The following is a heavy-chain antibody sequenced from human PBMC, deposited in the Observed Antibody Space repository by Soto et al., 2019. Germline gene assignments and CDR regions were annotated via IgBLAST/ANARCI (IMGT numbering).Heavy chain of an antibody. CDR2: IYWDNDR. V-gene: IGHV2-5*02. CDR1: GFSLSTSGVG. J-gene: IGHJ4*02. Sequence: QITLKESGPTLVKPTQTLTLTCTFSGFSLSTSGVGMGWIRQPPGKALEWLALIYWDNDRRYSPSLRSRLTITKDTSKHQVVLTMSNMDPVDTATYYCAHSRELVFLEWPGCFDYWGPGTPVTVSS. CDR3: AHSRELVFLEWPGCFDY. D-gene: IGHD3-3*02.